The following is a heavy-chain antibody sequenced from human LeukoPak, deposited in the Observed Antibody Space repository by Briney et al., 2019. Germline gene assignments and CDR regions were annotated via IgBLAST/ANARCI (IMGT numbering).Heavy chain of an antibody. CDR1: AYTFSTYD. CDR3: AIFHSSGQD. Sequence: ASVKVSCKASAYTFSTYDINWVRQPTGQGLEWMGWMNPNSGNTGYAQKFRGRVTMTRDTSITTAYLELSSLTSEDTAVYYCAIFHSSGQDWGQGTLVTVSS. J-gene: IGHJ4*02. D-gene: IGHD6-25*01. CDR2: MNPNSGNT. V-gene: IGHV1-8*01.